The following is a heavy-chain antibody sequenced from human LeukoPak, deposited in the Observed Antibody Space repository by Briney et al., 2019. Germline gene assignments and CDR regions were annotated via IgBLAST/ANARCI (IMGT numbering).Heavy chain of an antibody. CDR3: NQIDY. CDR2: IRNDGSNK. CDR1: GFNFSSYG. Sequence: GGSLRLSCAASGFNFSSYGLHWVRQAPGKGLEWVAFIRNDGSNKYCADSVRGRFTISRDNSKNTLYLQMNSLRPEDTALYYCNQIDYWGQGTLVTVSS. V-gene: IGHV3-30*02. J-gene: IGHJ4*02.